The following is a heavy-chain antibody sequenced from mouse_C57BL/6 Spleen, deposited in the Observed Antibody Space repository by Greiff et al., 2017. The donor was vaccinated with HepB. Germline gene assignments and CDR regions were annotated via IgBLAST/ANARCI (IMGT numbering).Heavy chain of an antibody. J-gene: IGHJ2*01. V-gene: IGHV1-18*01. D-gene: IGHD1-1*01. Sequence: EVQLQQSGPELVKPGASVKIPCKASGYTFTDYNMDWVKQSHGKSLEWIGDINPNNGGTIYNQKFKGKATLTVDKSSSTAYMELRSLTSEDTAVYYCARREEPDYYEYYFDYWGQGTTLTVSS. CDR3: ARREEPDYYEYYFDY. CDR2: INPNNGGT. CDR1: GYTFTDYN.